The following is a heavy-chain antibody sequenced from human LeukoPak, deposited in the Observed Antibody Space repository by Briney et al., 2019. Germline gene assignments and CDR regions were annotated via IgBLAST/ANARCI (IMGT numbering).Heavy chain of an antibody. V-gene: IGHV3-21*01. J-gene: IGHJ6*04. Sequence: GGSLRLSCAASGFTFSSYEMNWVRQAPGKGLEWVSSISSDSRHIYYADSVKGRFTISRDNAKNSLYLQMNSLRAEDTALYYCARLYCSNTSCYAMDVWGKGTTVTISS. CDR1: GFTFSSYE. CDR2: ISSDSRHI. D-gene: IGHD2-2*01. CDR3: ARLYCSNTSCYAMDV.